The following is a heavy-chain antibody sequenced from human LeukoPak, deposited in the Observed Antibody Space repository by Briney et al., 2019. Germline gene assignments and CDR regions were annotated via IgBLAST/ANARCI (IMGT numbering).Heavy chain of an antibody. Sequence: SVKVSCKASGGTFSSYAISWVRQAPGQGLGWMGGIIPIFGTANYAQKFQGRVTITADESTSTAYMELSSLRSEDTAVYYCARTIVGATKDNWFDPWGQGTLVTVSS. CDR2: IIPIFGTA. CDR1: GGTFSSYA. CDR3: ARTIVGATKDNWFDP. V-gene: IGHV1-69*01. D-gene: IGHD1-26*01. J-gene: IGHJ5*02.